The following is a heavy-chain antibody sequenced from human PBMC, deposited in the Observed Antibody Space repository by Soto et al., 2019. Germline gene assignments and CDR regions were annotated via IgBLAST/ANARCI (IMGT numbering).Heavy chain of an antibody. D-gene: IGHD1-26*01. V-gene: IGHV6-1*01. CDR2: TYYRSKWYN. CDR3: ARIVGATADY. J-gene: IGHJ4*02. Sequence: SQTLSLTCAISGYSVSSNSAALNWIRQSPSRGLEWLGRTYYRSKWYNDYAISVKSRITINPDTYKNKFSLHLNSVTPEDTAVYYCARIVGATADYWGQGALVTASS. CDR1: GYSVSSNSAA.